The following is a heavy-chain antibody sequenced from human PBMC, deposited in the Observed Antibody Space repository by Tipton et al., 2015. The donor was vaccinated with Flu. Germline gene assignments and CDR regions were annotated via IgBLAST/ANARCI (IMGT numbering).Heavy chain of an antibody. Sequence: SLRLSCAASGFTSDDYAIHWVRQAPGKGLEWVSGLSWDNNPICYADSVKGRFTISRDSAKNSLYLQMNSPRAEDTALYYCAKDMGSGCSSINCYNYYYYCYAMDGWGQGATVTVPS. CDR2: LSWDNNPI. CDR3: AKDMGSGCSSINCYNYYYYCYAMDG. J-gene: IGHJ6*02. V-gene: IGHV3-9*02. D-gene: IGHD2-2*02. CDR1: GFTSDDYA.